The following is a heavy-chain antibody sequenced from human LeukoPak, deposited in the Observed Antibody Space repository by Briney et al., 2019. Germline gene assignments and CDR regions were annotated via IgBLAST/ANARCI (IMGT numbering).Heavy chain of an antibody. J-gene: IGHJ4*02. D-gene: IGHD6-13*01. CDR1: VFPFTNYA. V-gene: IGHV3-23*01. CDR2: IETNGVKT. Sequence: PGESLRLSCAASVFPFTNYAMSWVRQAPGKGREGVSSIETNGVKTYYADSVKGRFTISRDNSENTLSLQMTRLRVEDTAVYYCIAAPGPKWYFHYWGQGALVTVSS. CDR3: IAAPGPKWYFHY.